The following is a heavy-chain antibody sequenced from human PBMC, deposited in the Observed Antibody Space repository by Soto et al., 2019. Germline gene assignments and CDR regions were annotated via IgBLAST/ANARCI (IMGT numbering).Heavy chain of an antibody. V-gene: IGHV4-4*07. J-gene: IGHJ6*02. Sequence: VQLRESGPGLVKPSETLSLSCTVSGGSISGSYWSWVRQPAGKGLEWIGRIYSSGSYNYNPSLNSRLTMSLDTSKHQFSLKLRSVTAADTAIYYCARLFTVTTDYYFGMDVWGQGTTVTVSS. CDR2: IYSSGSY. CDR3: ARLFTVTTDYYFGMDV. CDR1: GGSISGSY. D-gene: IGHD4-17*01.